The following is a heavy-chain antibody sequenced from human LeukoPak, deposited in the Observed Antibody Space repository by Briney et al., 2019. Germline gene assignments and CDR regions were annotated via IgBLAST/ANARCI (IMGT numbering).Heavy chain of an antibody. CDR2: IYYSGST. CDR1: GGSISSSSYY. J-gene: IGHJ4*02. CDR3: ARRDFWSGYSNY. Sequence: ETLSLTCTVSGGSISSSSYYWGWIRQPPGKGLEWIGSIYYSGSTYYNPSLKSRVTISVDTSKNQFSLKLSSVTAADTAVYYCARRDFWSGYSNYWGQGTLVTVSS. V-gene: IGHV4-39*01. D-gene: IGHD3-3*01.